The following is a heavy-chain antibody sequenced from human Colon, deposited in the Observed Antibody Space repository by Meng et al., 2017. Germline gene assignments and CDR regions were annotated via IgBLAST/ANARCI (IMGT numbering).Heavy chain of an antibody. CDR3: ARAGLHSYYFDF. J-gene: IGHJ4*02. CDR1: GGSNISGGYY. Sequence: QGQLQEPGPGLVKPSQALSLICSVSGGSNISGGYYWSWIRQHPQKGLEWIGYISNSGSAYYNPSLKSRVSISVDTSKNQFSLKMDTVTAADTALYYCARAGLHSYYFDFWGQGTLVTVSS. D-gene: IGHD2-21*01. V-gene: IGHV4-31*02. CDR2: ISNSGSA.